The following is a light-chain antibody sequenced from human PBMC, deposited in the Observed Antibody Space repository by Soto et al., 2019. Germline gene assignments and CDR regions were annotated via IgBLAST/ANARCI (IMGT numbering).Light chain of an antibody. CDR2: GAS. J-gene: IGKJ1*01. Sequence: DIVLTQSPSTLSLSPGERATLSCRASQSVFNNHIGWYQQKPGQAPRRLIFGASFRATGIPDRFSGSGSGTDFTLTISRLEPEDFAVYYCQQYGSSPTTFGQGTKVDIK. V-gene: IGKV3-20*01. CDR1: QSVFNNH. CDR3: QQYGSSPTT.